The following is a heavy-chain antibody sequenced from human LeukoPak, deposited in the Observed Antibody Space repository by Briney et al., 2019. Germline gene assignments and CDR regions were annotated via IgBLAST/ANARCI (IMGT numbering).Heavy chain of an antibody. CDR1: GGSISSYY. D-gene: IGHD3-22*01. J-gene: IGHJ2*01. V-gene: IGHV4-59*01. CDR2: IYYSGST. CDR3: ARIDSSGYYSDWYFDL. Sequence: SETLSLTCTVSGGSISSYYWSWIRQPPGKGLEWIGYIYYSGSTNYNPSLKSRVTISVDTSKNQFSLKLSSVTAPDTAVYYCARIDSSGYYSDWYFDLWGRGTLVTVSS.